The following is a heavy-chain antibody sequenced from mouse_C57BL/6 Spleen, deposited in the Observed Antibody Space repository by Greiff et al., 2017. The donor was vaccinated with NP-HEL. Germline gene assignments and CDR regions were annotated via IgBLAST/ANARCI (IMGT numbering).Heavy chain of an antibody. V-gene: IGHV1-69*01. CDR2: IDPSDSYT. CDR1: GYTFTSYW. CDR3: ARSTMVTTNFDY. J-gene: IGHJ2*01. Sequence: QVQLQQPGAELVMPGASVKLSCKASGYTFTSYWMHWVKQRPGQGLEWIGAIDPSDSYTNYNQKFKGKSTLTVDKSSSTAYMQLSSLTSENSAVYYCARSTMVTTNFDYWGQGTTLTVSS. D-gene: IGHD2-2*01.